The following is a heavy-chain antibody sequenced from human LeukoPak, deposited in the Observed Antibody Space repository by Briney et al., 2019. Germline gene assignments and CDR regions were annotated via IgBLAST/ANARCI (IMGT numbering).Heavy chain of an antibody. CDR3: ARAEGITIVRGVIIPPEY. CDR2: ISYDGSNK. CDR1: GFTFSSYA. Sequence: GGSLRLSCAASGFTFSSYAMHWVRQAPGKGLEWVAVISYDGSNKYYADSVKGRFTISRDNSKNTLYLQMNSLRAEDTAVYYCARAEGITIVRGVIIPPEYWGQGTLVTVSS. V-gene: IGHV3-30-3*01. D-gene: IGHD3-10*01. J-gene: IGHJ4*02.